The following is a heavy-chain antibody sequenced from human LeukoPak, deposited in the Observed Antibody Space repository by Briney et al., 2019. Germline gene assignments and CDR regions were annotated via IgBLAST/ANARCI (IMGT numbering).Heavy chain of an antibody. CDR1: GFTFSSYS. CDR2: ISSSSSYI. CDR3: ARDQDTAMVEGAFDI. Sequence: GGSLRLSCAASGFTFSSYSMNWVRQAPGKGLEWVSSISSSSSYIYYADSVKGRFTISRDNAKNSLYLQMNSLRAEDTAVYYCARDQDTAMVEGAFDIWGQGTMVTVSS. J-gene: IGHJ3*02. V-gene: IGHV3-21*01. D-gene: IGHD5-18*01.